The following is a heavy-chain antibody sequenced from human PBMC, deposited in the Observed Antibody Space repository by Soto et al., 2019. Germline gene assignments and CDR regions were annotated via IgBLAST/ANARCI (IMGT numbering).Heavy chain of an antibody. CDR3: IQSRCGGDCLQSYASYYYYGMDV. Sequence: HITLKESGPTLVKPTQTLTLTCTFSAFSLSTGGVGVGWIRQPPGKALEWLALIYWDDDKRYSPALRSSLTITKDTSKNPVVLTMTNMDPVDTATYYCIQSRCGGDCLQSYASYYYYGMDVWGQGATVNVSS. D-gene: IGHD2-21*02. V-gene: IGHV2-5*02. J-gene: IGHJ6*02. CDR1: AFSLSTGGVG. CDR2: IYWDDDK.